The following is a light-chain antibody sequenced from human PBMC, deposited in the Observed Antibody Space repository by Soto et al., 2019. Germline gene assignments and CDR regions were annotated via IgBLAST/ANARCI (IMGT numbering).Light chain of an antibody. V-gene: IGLV2-23*01. Sequence: QAVVTQPASVSGSPGQSITISCTGTNIVSWYQQHPGKAPKLLIFEANKRPSGISNRFSASKSGNTASLTISAVQADDEADYYCCSYVIDGSWVFGGGTKLTVL. J-gene: IGLJ3*02. CDR2: EAN. CDR1: NI. CDR3: CSYVIDGSWV.